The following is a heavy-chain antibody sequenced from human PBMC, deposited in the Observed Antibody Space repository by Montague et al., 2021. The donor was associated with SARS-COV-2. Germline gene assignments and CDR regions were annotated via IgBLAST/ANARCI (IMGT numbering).Heavy chain of an antibody. CDR3: ARVHYYTGYVDS. J-gene: IGHJ4*02. CDR1: GGSMGDYY. CDR2: IYYSGST. Sequence: SETLSLTCTVSGGSMGDYYWSWIRQPPGEGLEWIGYIYYSGSTDXNPSLNSRVTLSLDTSKNQFSLNLRSVTAADTAFYYCARVHYYTGYVDSWGQGTLVSVSS. D-gene: IGHD3-22*01. V-gene: IGHV4-59*01.